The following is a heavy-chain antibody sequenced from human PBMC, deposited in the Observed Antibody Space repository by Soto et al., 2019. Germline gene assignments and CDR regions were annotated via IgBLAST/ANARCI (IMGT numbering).Heavy chain of an antibody. CDR2: IYYSGST. V-gene: IGHV4-39*01. CDR3: ARLEQSGYDSHPDY. CDR1: GGSISSSSYY. Sequence: LQLQESGPGLVKPSETLSLTCTVSGGSISSSSYYWGWIRQPPGKGLEWIGSIYYSGSTYYNPSLKSRVTISVDTSKNQFSLKLSSVTAADTAVYYCARLEQSGYDSHPDYWGQGTLVTVSS. D-gene: IGHD5-12*01. J-gene: IGHJ4*02.